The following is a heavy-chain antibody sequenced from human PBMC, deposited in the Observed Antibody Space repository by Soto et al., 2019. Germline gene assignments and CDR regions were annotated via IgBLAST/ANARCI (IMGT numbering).Heavy chain of an antibody. V-gene: IGHV3-30-3*01. Sequence: QVQLVESGGGVVQPGRSLRLYCAASGFTFSSYAMHWVRQAPGKGLEWVAVISYDGSNKYYADSVKGRFTISRDNSKNTLYLQMNSLRAEDTAVYYCAREPTYYYDSSGYYHPEYYFDYWGQGTLVTVSS. CDR3: AREPTYYYDSSGYYHPEYYFDY. CDR1: GFTFSSYA. CDR2: ISYDGSNK. D-gene: IGHD3-22*01. J-gene: IGHJ4*02.